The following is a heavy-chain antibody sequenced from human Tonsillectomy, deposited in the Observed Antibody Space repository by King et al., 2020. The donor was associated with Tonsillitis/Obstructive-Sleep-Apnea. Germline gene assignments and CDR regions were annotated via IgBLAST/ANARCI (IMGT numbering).Heavy chain of an antibody. D-gene: IGHD2-21*02. Sequence: QLQESGPGLVKPSGTLSLTCVVSGGSISSNNWWSWIRQSPGKGLEWIGEVYHSGSTNYNPSLKSRVTISVDKSKNQFSLKLGSVIAADTAVYFCARQEASFTAGVAFDMWGPGTKVLVS. CDR1: GGSISSNNW. V-gene: IGHV4-4*02. J-gene: IGHJ3*02. CDR3: ARQEASFTAGVAFDM. CDR2: VYHSGST.